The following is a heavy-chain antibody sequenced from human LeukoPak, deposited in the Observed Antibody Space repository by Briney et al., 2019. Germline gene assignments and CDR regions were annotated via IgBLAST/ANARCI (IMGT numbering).Heavy chain of an antibody. CDR3: AKLSVAGTLVDY. D-gene: IGHD6-19*01. Sequence: GGSLRLSCAASGFTFSSYGMHWVRQAPGKGLEWVADIWFDGKNEHFADSVKGRFTISRDNSKNTHYLQMNSLRAEDTAVYYCAKLSVAGTLVDYWGQGTLVTVSS. J-gene: IGHJ4*02. CDR2: IWFDGKNE. CDR1: GFTFSSYG. V-gene: IGHV3-33*06.